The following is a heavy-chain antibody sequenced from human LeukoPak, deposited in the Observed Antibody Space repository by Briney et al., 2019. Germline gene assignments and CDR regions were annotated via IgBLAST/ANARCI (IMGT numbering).Heavy chain of an antibody. V-gene: IGHV5-51*01. D-gene: IGHD3-10*01. CDR2: IYPGDSDT. Sequence: GESLKISCKGSGYSFITYWIGWVRQVPGKGLKWMGIIYPGDSDTGYNPSFQGQVTISVDKSISTAYLQWSSLKASDTAMYYCARPFGEAVETTLGGVDYWGQGTLVTVSS. CDR1: GYSFITYW. J-gene: IGHJ4*02. CDR3: ARPFGEAVETTLGGVDY.